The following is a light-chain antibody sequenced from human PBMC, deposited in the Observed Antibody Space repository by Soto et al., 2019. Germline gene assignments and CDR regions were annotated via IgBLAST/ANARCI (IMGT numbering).Light chain of an antibody. Sequence: AIRMTQSPSSFSASTGDRVTITCRASQGISSYLAWYQQKPGKAPKLLVYAASTLQYGVPSRFSGSGSGTDFTLTISCLQSEDFATYCCQQYYTYPQTFGQWTKLEIK. V-gene: IGKV1-8*01. J-gene: IGKJ2*01. CDR2: AAS. CDR3: QQYYTYPQT. CDR1: QGISSY.